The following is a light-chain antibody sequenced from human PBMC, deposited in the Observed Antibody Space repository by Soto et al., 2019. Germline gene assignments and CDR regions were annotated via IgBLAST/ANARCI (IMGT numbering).Light chain of an antibody. Sequence: QSALTQPASVSGPPGQSITISCTGTSSDVSGYNYVSWYQHHPGKAPKLLIYDVSNRPSGVSNRFSGSKSGNTASLTISGLQAEDEADYYCSSYTSVATPGYVFGTGTKVTVL. CDR1: SSDVSGYNY. V-gene: IGLV2-14*03. J-gene: IGLJ1*01. CDR2: DVS. CDR3: SSYTSVATPGYV.